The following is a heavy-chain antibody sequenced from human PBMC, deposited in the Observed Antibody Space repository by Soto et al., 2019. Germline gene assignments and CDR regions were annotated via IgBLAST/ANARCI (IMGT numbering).Heavy chain of an antibody. Sequence: QVQLVQSGAEVKKPGASVKVSCKASGYTFTSYAMHWVRQAPGQRLEWMGWINAGSGNTKYSQKFQGRVTITRDTSASTAYMELSSLRSEDTAVYYCARVATVTTRWFDYWGQGTLVTVSS. CDR3: ARVATVTTRWFDY. V-gene: IGHV1-3*01. CDR2: INAGSGNT. CDR1: GYTFTSYA. D-gene: IGHD4-17*01. J-gene: IGHJ4*02.